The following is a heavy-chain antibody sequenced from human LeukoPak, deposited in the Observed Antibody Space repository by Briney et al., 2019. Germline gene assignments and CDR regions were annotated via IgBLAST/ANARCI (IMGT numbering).Heavy chain of an antibody. V-gene: IGHV3-21*01. D-gene: IGHD4-17*01. CDR1: GFTFSSYS. CDR2: ISSSSSYI. Sequence: GGSLRLSCAASGFTFSSYSMNWVRQAPGKGLEWVSSISSSSSYIYYVDSVTGRFTISRDNAKKSVYLQVNSLRAEDTAVYYCARDEDGDYTPDYWGQGTLATVSS. CDR3: ARDEDGDYTPDY. J-gene: IGHJ4*02.